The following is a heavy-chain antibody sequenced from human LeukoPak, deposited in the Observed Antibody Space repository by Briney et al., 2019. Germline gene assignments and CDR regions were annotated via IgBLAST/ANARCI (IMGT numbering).Heavy chain of an antibody. CDR2: ISVINGNT. CDR3: ATAFSDCTAGSCYISYGMDL. V-gene: IGHV1-18*01. J-gene: IGHJ6*02. CDR1: GYTFTRYG. D-gene: IGHD2-15*01. Sequence: ASVKVSCKASGYTFTRYGISWVRQAPGQGPEWMGWISVINGNTKYSQKFQGRVTMTEDTSTDTAYMELRSLRSEDTAVFYCATAFSDCTAGSCYISYGMDLWGQGTTVTVS.